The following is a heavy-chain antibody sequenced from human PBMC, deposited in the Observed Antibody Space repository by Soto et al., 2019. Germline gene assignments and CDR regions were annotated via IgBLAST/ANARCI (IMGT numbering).Heavy chain of an antibody. CDR3: ARDRVYYYDNSGYYNFDY. CDR2: VSYDGSKQ. Sequence: QVQLVESGGGVVQPGRSLRVSCAASGFTFSNHAMHWVRQAPGKGLEWVAVVSYDGSKQFYADSVEGRFTISRDSSKSTLYLHMDNLRDEDTAVYYCARDRVYYYDNSGYYNFDYWGQGTLVTVSS. CDR1: GFTFSNHA. J-gene: IGHJ4*02. D-gene: IGHD3-22*01. V-gene: IGHV3-30-3*01.